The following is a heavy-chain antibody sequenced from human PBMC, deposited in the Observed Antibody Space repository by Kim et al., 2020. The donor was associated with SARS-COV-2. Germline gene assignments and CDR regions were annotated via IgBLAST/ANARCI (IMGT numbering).Heavy chain of an antibody. CDR1: GFTVSSNY. CDR2: IYSGGST. J-gene: IGHJ5*02. CDR3: ARVRYYGSGSYYNEWWFDP. Sequence: GGSLRLSCAASGFTVSSNYMSWVRRAPGKGLEWVSVIYSGGSTYYADSVKGRFTISRDNSKNTLYLQMNSLRAEDTAVYYCARVRYYGSGSYYNEWWFDPWGQGTLVTVSS. D-gene: IGHD3-10*01. V-gene: IGHV3-53*01.